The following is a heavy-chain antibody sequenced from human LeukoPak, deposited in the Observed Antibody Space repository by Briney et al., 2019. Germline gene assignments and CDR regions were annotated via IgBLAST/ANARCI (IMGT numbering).Heavy chain of an antibody. Sequence: KPGGSLRLSCAASGFTFSSYSMNWVRQAPGKGLEWVSSISSSSSYIYYADSVKGRFTISRDNAKNSLYLQMNSLRAEDTAVYYCAREQWLVHYFDYWGQGTLVTVSS. CDR1: GFTFSSYS. CDR2: ISSSSSYI. CDR3: AREQWLVHYFDY. D-gene: IGHD6-19*01. V-gene: IGHV3-21*01. J-gene: IGHJ4*02.